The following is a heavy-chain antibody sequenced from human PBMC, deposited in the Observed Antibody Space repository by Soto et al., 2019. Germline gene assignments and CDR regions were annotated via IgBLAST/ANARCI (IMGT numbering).Heavy chain of an antibody. D-gene: IGHD5-18*01. CDR3: TRGYSPYYYYGLDV. CDR2: IYHGGST. V-gene: IGHV4-30-2*01. J-gene: IGHJ6*02. CDR1: GGSISSGGYS. Sequence: SETLSLTCAVSGGSISSGGYSWTWVRQPPGKGLEWVGYIYHGGSTYYSSSLKSRVTISVDKSKNQFSLKLSSVTAADTAVYYCTRGYSPYYYYGLDVWGQGTTVTV.